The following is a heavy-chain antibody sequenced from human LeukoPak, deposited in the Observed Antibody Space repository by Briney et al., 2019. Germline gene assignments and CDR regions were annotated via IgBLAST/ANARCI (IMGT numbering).Heavy chain of an antibody. J-gene: IGHJ3*02. Sequence: QPGGSLRLSCAASGFTVSNMYMSWVRQAPGKGLEWVSVIYSGGSTHYADSVKGRFTISRDNTKNSLYLQLNSLTAEDTAVYYCVRDEIRSGAFDIWGQGTMVTVSS. D-gene: IGHD3-10*01. CDR3: VRDEIRSGAFDI. V-gene: IGHV3-66*01. CDR1: GFTVSNMY. CDR2: IYSGGST.